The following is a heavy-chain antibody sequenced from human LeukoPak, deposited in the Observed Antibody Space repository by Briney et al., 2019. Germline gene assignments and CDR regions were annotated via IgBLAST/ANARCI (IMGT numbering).Heavy chain of an antibody. D-gene: IGHD3-9*01. CDR2: IYHSGNT. CDR1: NYSISSGYH. V-gene: IGHV4-38-2*02. CDR3: AREDTIFSSVRLRFDM. Sequence: PSEALSLTCTVSNYSISSGYHWGWIRHSPGKGLEWIGSIYHSGNTYYNPSLKSRVTISVDKSKKEFSLKLSSVTAADTAVYYCAREDTIFSSVRLRFDMWGQGTMVTVSS. J-gene: IGHJ3*02.